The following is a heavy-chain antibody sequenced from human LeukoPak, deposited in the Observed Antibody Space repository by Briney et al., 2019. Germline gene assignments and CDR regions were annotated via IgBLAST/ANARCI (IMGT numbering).Heavy chain of an antibody. V-gene: IGHV3-23*01. D-gene: IGHD6-19*01. CDR3: AKDRHSSGLGLYYYYYYGMDV. Sequence: QPGGSLRLSCAASGFTFSSYAMSWVRQAPGKGLEWVSAISGSGGSTYYADSVKGRFTISRDNSKNTLYLQMNSLRAEDTAVYYCAKDRHSSGLGLYYYYYYGMDVWGQGTTVTVSS. J-gene: IGHJ6*02. CDR1: GFTFSSYA. CDR2: ISGSGGST.